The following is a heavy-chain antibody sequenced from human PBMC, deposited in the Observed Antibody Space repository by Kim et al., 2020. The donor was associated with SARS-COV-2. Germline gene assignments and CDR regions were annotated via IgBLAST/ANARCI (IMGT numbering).Heavy chain of an antibody. D-gene: IGHD4-17*01. CDR2: IWYDGSNK. CDR1: GFTFSSYG. Sequence: GGSLRLSCAASGFTFSSYGMHWVRQAPGKGLEWVAVIWYDGSNKYYADSVKGRFTISRDNSKNTLYLQMNSLRAEDTAVYYCARDRYGDYRGGYFQHWGQGTLVTVSS. V-gene: IGHV3-33*08. CDR3: ARDRYGDYRGGYFQH. J-gene: IGHJ1*01.